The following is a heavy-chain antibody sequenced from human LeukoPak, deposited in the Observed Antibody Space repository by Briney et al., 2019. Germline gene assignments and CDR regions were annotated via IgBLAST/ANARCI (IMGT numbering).Heavy chain of an antibody. CDR2: IKTDGSTT. V-gene: IGHV3-74*01. J-gene: IGHJ4*02. CDR1: GFPFSSSW. Sequence: GGPLRLSCAVSGFPFSSSWMHGARQAPGKGLVWVSHIKTDGSTTAYADSVKGRFTISRDNAKNTLYLQMNSLRAEDTGVYYCARGNQQLPRSTPDYWGQGTLVTVSS. CDR3: ARGNQQLPRSTPDY. D-gene: IGHD2-2*01.